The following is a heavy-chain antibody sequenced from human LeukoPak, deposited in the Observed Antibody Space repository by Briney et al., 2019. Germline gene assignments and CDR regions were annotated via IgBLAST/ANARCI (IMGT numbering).Heavy chain of an antibody. V-gene: IGHV3-48*03. CDR2: ISSRGTTI. CDR3: ARDIGSSGYYYYYYGMDV. J-gene: IGHJ6*02. D-gene: IGHD3-22*01. CDR1: GFTFSSYE. Sequence: GGSLRLSCAVSGFTFSSYEMNWVRQAPGKGLEWVSYISSRGTTIYYVDSVKGRFTISRDNAKNSLYLQMNSLRAEDTAVYYCARDIGSSGYYYYYYGMDVWGQGTTVTVSS.